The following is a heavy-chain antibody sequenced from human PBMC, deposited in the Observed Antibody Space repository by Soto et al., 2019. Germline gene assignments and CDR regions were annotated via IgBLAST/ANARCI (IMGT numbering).Heavy chain of an antibody. CDR3: AKQWTTPYFDY. V-gene: IGHV3-23*01. J-gene: IGHJ4*02. CDR1: GFTFSSYA. Sequence: GGSLRLSCSASGFTFSSYAMSWVRQAPGKGLEWVSTISGSGAGTYYADSVKGRFTISRDNSKNTLYLQMNSLRAEDTAVFYCAKQWTTPYFDYWGQGTPVTVSS. CDR2: ISGSGAGT. D-gene: IGHD4-17*01.